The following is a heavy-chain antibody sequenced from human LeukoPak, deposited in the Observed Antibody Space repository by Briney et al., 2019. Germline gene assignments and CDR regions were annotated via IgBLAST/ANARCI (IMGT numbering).Heavy chain of an antibody. CDR2: ISYDGSNK. D-gene: IGHD2-15*01. Sequence: GGSLRLSCAAPGFTFSSYGMHWVRQAPGKGLEWVAVISYDGSNKYYADSVKGRFTISRDNSKNTLYLQMNSLRAEDTAVYYCAKEGYCSGGSCDPHWYFDLWGRGTLVTVSS. V-gene: IGHV3-30*18. CDR3: AKEGYCSGGSCDPHWYFDL. J-gene: IGHJ2*01. CDR1: GFTFSSYG.